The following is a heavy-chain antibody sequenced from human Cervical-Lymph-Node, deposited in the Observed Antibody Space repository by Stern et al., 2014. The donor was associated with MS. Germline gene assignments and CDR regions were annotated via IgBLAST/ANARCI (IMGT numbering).Heavy chain of an antibody. Sequence: ESGPTLVKPTQTLTLTCSFSGFSLSTIGAGVGWIRQPPGEALEWLALIYWDDDKRYSPSLKSRLNIAKDTSKNQVVLTMTNMDPVDTATYYCAHRREASVGAYFDYWGQGSLVTVSS. V-gene: IGHV2-5*02. CDR1: GFSLSTIGAG. D-gene: IGHD4/OR15-4a*01. J-gene: IGHJ4*02. CDR3: AHRREASVGAYFDY. CDR2: IYWDDDK.